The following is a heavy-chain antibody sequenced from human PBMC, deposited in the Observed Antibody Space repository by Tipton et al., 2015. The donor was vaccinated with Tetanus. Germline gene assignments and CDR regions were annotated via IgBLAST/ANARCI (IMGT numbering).Heavy chain of an antibody. J-gene: IGHJ4*02. CDR1: GGSSSSFY. CDR3: VRAPYSSSGKFYFDY. CDR2: INQRGGI. D-gene: IGHD6-6*01. Sequence: TLSLTCAVSGGSSSSFYWSWIRQPPGKGLEWIGEINQRGGISYNPSLKSRVSMSVDLSKNQFSLILSSVTAADTAVYYCVRAPYSSSGKFYFDYWGQGTLVTVSS. V-gene: IGHV4-34*01.